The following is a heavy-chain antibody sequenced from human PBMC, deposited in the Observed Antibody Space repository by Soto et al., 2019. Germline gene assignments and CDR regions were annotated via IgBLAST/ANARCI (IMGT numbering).Heavy chain of an antibody. D-gene: IGHD3-22*01. J-gene: IGHJ6*02. Sequence: CAVGEVTSVTYGVHRLSKDQRKGLEWVSSISDSSSYIYYADSVKGRFTISRDNAKNSLYLQMNSLRAEDTAVYYCARYDSSGYYWPYYYYGMHVWGQGTTVTVS. CDR1: EVTSVTYG. CDR2: ISDSSSYI. CDR3: ARYDSSGYYWPYYYYGMHV. V-gene: IGHV3-21*01.